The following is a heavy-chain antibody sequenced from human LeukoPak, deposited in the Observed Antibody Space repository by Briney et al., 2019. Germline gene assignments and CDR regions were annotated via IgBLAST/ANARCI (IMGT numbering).Heavy chain of an antibody. CDR3: ARLLDNDISGDPDTFDV. CDR2: VSYTGRT. CDR1: GGSFSGHY. J-gene: IGHJ3*01. V-gene: IGHV4-59*11. D-gene: IGHD3-22*01. Sequence: KPSETLSLTCAVYGGSFSGHYWSWIRQPPGKRLGWIGYVSYTGRTKYNPSLQSRVTISIDTSKSQFSLKLTSVTSADTAVYSCARLLDNDISGDPDTFDVWGQGTTVIVSS.